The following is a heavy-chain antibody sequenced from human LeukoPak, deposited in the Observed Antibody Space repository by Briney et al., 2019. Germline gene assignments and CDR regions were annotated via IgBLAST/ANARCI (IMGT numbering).Heavy chain of an antibody. J-gene: IGHJ6*03. V-gene: IGHV4-59*01. CDR2: IYYSGST. CDR3: AGGSSSWYNYYMDV. CDR1: GGSISSYY. D-gene: IGHD6-13*01. Sequence: SETLSLTCTVSGGSISSYYWSWIRQPPGKGLEWIGYIYYSGSTNYNPSLKSRVTISVDTSKNQFSLKLSSVTAEDTAVYYCAGGSSSWYNYYMDVWGKGTTVTVSS.